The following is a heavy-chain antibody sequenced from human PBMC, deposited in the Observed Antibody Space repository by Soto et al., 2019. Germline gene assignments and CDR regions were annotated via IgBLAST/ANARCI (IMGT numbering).Heavy chain of an antibody. CDR2: IKQDGSEK. CDR1: GFTFNNYW. V-gene: IGHV3-7*01. CDR3: AKNNRYCSSTNCFVFDY. D-gene: IGHD2-2*01. Sequence: EVQLVESGGGLVQPGGSLRLSCAASGFTFNNYWMSWVRQAPGKGLEWVANIKQDGSEKYYVDSVKGRFIISRDNAKNSLYLQMNSLRAEDTAVYYCAKNNRYCSSTNCFVFDYWGQGTLVTVSS. J-gene: IGHJ4*02.